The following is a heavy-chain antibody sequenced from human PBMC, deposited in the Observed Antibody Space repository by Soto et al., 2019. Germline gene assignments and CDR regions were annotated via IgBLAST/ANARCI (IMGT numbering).Heavy chain of an antibody. Sequence: PSETLSLTCAVYGGSFSGYYWSWIRQPPGKGLEWIGEINHSGSTNYNPSLKSRVTISVDTSKNQFSLKLSSVTAADTVVYYCARGGYDILTGYLYYYYYYMDVWGKGTTVTVSS. CDR3: ARGGYDILTGYLYYYYYYMDV. J-gene: IGHJ6*03. CDR2: INHSGST. CDR1: GGSFSGYY. D-gene: IGHD3-9*01. V-gene: IGHV4-34*01.